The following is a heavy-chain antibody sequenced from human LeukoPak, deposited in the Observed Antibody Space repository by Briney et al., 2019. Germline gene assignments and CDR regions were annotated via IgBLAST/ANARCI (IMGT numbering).Heavy chain of an antibody. CDR2: IYDSGSI. D-gene: IGHD6-19*01. CDR1: GGSMSSYY. J-gene: IGHJ6*03. CDR3: ARDRPTLYPGIAVADTHYYYYMDV. Sequence: PSETLSLTCAVFGGSMSSYYWNWIRQSPGKGLEWIGYIYDSGSINYNPSHKSRLTISVDTSKNQFSLKLSSVTAADTAVYYCARDRPTLYPGIAVADTHYYYYMDVWGKGTTVTISS. V-gene: IGHV4-59*12.